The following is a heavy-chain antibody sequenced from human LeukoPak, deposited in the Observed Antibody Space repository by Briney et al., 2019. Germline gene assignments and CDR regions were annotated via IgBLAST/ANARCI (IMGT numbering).Heavy chain of an antibody. CDR2: ISGNGGST. V-gene: IGHV3-23*01. CDR1: GFTFSSYA. J-gene: IGHJ4*02. D-gene: IGHD2-2*01. CDR3: AKACRSASWPVFVY. Sequence: GGSLRLSCAASGFTFSSYAMSWVRQAPGKGLEWASAISGNGGSTYYADSVKGRFTISRDTSKNTLYLQMNSLRAEDTAVYYCAKACRSASWPVFVYWGEGTLVSVSS.